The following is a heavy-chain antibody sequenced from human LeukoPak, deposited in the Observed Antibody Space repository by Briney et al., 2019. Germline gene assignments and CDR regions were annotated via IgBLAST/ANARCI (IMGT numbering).Heavy chain of an antibody. CDR2: FSGSVGST. J-gene: IGHJ1*01. V-gene: IGHV3-23*01. D-gene: IGHD1-26*01. CDR1: GFTFSSYA. Sequence: GGSLRLSCAASGFTFSSYAMSWVRQAPGKGLEWVSAFSGSVGSTYYADSVKGRFTISRDNSKNTLYLQMNSLRAEDTAVYYCAKGGIVGATAWAEYFQHWGQGTLVTVSS. CDR3: AKGGIVGATAWAEYFQH.